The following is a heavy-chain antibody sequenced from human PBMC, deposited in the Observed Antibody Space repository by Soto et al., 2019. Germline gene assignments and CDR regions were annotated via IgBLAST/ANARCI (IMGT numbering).Heavy chain of an antibody. CDR1: GGSFSGYY. CDR2: INHSGST. J-gene: IGHJ4*02. D-gene: IGHD3-16*01. CDR3: ARVPPYYDYIWGSPPRLFDY. V-gene: IGHV4-34*01. Sequence: SETLSLTCAVYGGSFSGYYWSWIRQPPGKGLEWIGEINHSGSTNYNPSLKSRVTISVDTSKNQFSLKLSSVTAADTAVYYCARVPPYYDYIWGSPPRLFDYWGQGTLVTVSS.